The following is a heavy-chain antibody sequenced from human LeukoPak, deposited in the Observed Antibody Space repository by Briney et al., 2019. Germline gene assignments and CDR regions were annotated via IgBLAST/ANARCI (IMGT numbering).Heavy chain of an antibody. J-gene: IGHJ4*02. CDR2: ITTSDGNT. Sequence: GGSLRLSCAASGFTFSSYTMSWVRQAPGKGLEWVSTITTSDGNTYYADSVKGRFTISRDNAKNSLYLQMNSLRAEDTAVYYCARIRGGYWGQGTLVTVSS. D-gene: IGHD3-10*01. V-gene: IGHV3-23*01. CDR1: GFTFSSYT. CDR3: ARIRGGY.